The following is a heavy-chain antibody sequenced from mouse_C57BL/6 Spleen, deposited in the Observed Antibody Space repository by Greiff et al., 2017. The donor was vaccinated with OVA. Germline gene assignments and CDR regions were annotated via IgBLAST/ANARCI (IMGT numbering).Heavy chain of an antibody. CDR2: IYPGDGDT. CDR3: ARLGHYAMDY. CDR1: GYAFSSYW. J-gene: IGHJ4*01. V-gene: IGHV1-80*01. Sequence: QVQLKESGAELVKPGASVKISCKASGYAFSSYWMNWVKQRPGKGLEWIGQIYPGDGDTNYNGKFKGKATLTADKSSSTAYMQLSSLTSEDSAVYFCARLGHYAMDYWGQGTSVTVSS.